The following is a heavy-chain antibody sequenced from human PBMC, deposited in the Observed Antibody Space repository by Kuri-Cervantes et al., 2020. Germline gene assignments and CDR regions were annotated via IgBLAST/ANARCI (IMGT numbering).Heavy chain of an antibody. D-gene: IGHD6-19*01. V-gene: IGHV3-30*18. CDR2: IPHVGSDQ. CDR1: GFTFSDYY. J-gene: IGHJ4*02. CDR3: AKGPPRCSGCQKGYFDY. Sequence: GGSLRLSCAASGFTFSDYYMHWVRQAPGKGLEWVALIPHVGSDQYYVDSVKGRFTISRDNSKNTVYLQMNSLRAEDTAVYYCAKGPPRCSGCQKGYFDYWGQGTLVTVSS.